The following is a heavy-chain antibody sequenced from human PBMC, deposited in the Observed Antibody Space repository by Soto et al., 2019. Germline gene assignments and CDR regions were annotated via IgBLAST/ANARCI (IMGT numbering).Heavy chain of an antibody. CDR3: TRHTSDY. CDR2: IRSKPSNYAT. Sequence: GGSLRLSCAASGFTFSGSAMHWVRQASGKGLEWVGRIRSKPSNYATAYAASVQGRFTISRDDSKNTAYLQMNSLKTEDTAVYYCTRHTSDYWGQGTLVTVSS. J-gene: IGHJ4*02. V-gene: IGHV3-73*01. CDR1: GFTFSGSA.